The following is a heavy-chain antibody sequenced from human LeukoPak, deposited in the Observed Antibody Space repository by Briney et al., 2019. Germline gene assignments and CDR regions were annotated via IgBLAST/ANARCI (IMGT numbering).Heavy chain of an antibody. CDR3: ATSESVWIQLWLLFDY. D-gene: IGHD5-18*01. V-gene: IGHV3-23*01. J-gene: IGHJ4*02. Sequence: GGSLRLSCAASGFTFSSYAMSWDRQAPGKGLELVSAISGSGGSTYYADSVKGRFTISRDNSKNTMYLQINSLRAEATAVYYCATSESVWIQLWLLFDYWGQRTLVTVSS. CDR1: GFTFSSYA. CDR2: ISGSGGST.